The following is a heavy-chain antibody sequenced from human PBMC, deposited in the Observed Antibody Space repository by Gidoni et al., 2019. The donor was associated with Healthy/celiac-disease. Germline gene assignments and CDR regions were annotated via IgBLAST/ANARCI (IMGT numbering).Heavy chain of an antibody. CDR2: INHSGST. CDR3: ARGHSSSFNCYFDL. Sequence: QVQLQQWGAGLLKPSATLSLTCAVYGGSFSGYYWGWIRQPPGKGLECIGEINHSGSTNYNPALKSRVTISVDTPKNQFSLKLRSVTAADTAVYYCARGHSSSFNCYFDLWGRGTLVTVSS. J-gene: IGHJ2*01. CDR1: GGSFSGYY. D-gene: IGHD6-13*01. V-gene: IGHV4-34*01.